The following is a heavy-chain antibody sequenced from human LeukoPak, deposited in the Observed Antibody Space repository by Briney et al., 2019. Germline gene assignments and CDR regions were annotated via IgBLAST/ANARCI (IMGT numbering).Heavy chain of an antibody. Sequence: PGGSLRLSCAASGFTFSSYAMSWDRQVPGQGLEWVSAISGSGGSTFYADSVKGRFTISRDNSKNTLYLQMNRLRAEDTAGYYCAFIAAAGTYYGMDVWGQGTTVTVSS. CDR2: ISGSGGST. J-gene: IGHJ6*02. CDR3: AFIAAAGTYYGMDV. D-gene: IGHD6-13*01. V-gene: IGHV3-23*01. CDR1: GFTFSSYA.